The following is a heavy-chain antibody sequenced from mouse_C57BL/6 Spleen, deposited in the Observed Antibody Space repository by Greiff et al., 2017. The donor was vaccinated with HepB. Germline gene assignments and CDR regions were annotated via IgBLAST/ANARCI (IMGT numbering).Heavy chain of an antibody. CDR2: IYPRSGNT. D-gene: IGHD2-4*01. CDR3: SSVDDYNGFAY. V-gene: IGHV1-81*01. Sequence: QVQLQQSGAELARPGASVKLSCKASGYTFTSYGISWVKQRTGQGLEWIGEIYPRSGNTYYNEKFKGKATLTAAKSSSTAYMQLRSLTSQDSAVCVFSSVDDYNGFAYWGQGTLVTVSP. CDR1: GYTFTSYG. J-gene: IGHJ3*01.